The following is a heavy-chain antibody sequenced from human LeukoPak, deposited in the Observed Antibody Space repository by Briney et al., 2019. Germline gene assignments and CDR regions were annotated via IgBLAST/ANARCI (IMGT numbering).Heavy chain of an antibody. Sequence: AGGSLRLSCTTSGFPFRNYSMNWVRQAPGRGLQWVSAISASGCTTKYADPVKGRFTISRDNSRNTLYLHIDSLRPDDTALYFCAKDDAGFGEDFDSWGQGTLVIVSS. CDR3: AKDDAGFGEDFDS. D-gene: IGHD3-10*01. CDR2: ISASGCTT. V-gene: IGHV3-23*01. CDR1: GFPFRNYS. J-gene: IGHJ4*02.